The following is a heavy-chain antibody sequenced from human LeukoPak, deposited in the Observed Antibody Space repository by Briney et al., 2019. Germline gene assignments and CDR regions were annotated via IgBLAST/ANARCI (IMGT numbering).Heavy chain of an antibody. CDR3: AKGRESTGLFEY. V-gene: IGHV3-23*01. CDR1: GLTSSSYA. CDR2: ILGSGAGT. Sequence: GGSLRLSCAASGLTSSSYAMSWVRQAPGKGLEWVSSILGSGAGTFYADSVRGRLTISRDNSKSTVYLQMNSLRSDDTAVYYCAKGRESTGLFEYWGQGTLVTVSS. D-gene: IGHD1-26*01. J-gene: IGHJ4*02.